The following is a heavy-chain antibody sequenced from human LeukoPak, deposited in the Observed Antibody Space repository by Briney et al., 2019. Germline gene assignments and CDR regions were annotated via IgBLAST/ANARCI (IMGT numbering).Heavy chain of an antibody. CDR2: INPNSGGT. D-gene: IGHD3-22*01. CDR3: TRDSYYYESSAETNNAFDI. V-gene: IGHV1-2*02. Sequence: ASVKVSCKASGYTFTGYHMHWVRQAPGQGLEWMGWINPNSGGTKYVQKFQGRVTITRDTSISTAYVELSRLRSDDTAVYYCTRDSYYYESSAETNNAFDIWGQGTMVTVS. J-gene: IGHJ3*02. CDR1: GYTFTGYH.